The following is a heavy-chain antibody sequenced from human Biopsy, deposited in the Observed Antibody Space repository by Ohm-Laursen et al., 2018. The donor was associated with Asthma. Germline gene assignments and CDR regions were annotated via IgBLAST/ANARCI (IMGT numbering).Heavy chain of an antibody. Sequence: GSLRLSCAASGFMFRSFGIHWVRQAPGKGLEWVSVISSGGGTIDYADSVKGRFTISRNISTNTVYLQMDSLSADDTAVYYCAKVGHGYGDYVGYLDPWGQGTLVTVSS. J-gene: IGHJ5*02. CDR1: GFMFRSFG. CDR3: AKVGHGYGDYVGYLDP. D-gene: IGHD4-17*01. V-gene: IGHV3-23*01. CDR2: ISSGGGTI.